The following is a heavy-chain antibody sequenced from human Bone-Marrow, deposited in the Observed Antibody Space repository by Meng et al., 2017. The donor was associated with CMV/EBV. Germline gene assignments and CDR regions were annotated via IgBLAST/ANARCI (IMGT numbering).Heavy chain of an antibody. J-gene: IGHJ4*02. V-gene: IGHV3-30*14. D-gene: IGHD3-22*01. CDR3: ARGGGYYAIDY. CDR2: ISYDGSNQ. CDR1: GLSFSSYA. Sequence: GGSLRLSCAASGLSFSSYAMYWVRQAPGKGPEWVAVISYDGSNQYYADSVKGRFTISRDNSKNTLDLQMNSLRDEDTAVYYCARGGGYYAIDYWGQGTLVPSPQ.